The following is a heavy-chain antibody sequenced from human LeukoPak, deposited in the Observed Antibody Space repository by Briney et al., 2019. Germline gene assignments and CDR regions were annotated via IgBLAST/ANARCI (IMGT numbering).Heavy chain of an antibody. D-gene: IGHD6-19*01. CDR1: GFTFSSYG. J-gene: IGHJ4*02. Sequence: GGSLRLSCAASGFTFSSYGMHWVRQAPGKGLEWVAVISYDGSNKYYADSVKGRFTIFRDNSKNTLYLQMNSLRAEDTAVYYCAKVALTGYSSGWLDYWGQGTLVTVSS. V-gene: IGHV3-30*18. CDR2: ISYDGSNK. CDR3: AKVALTGYSSGWLDY.